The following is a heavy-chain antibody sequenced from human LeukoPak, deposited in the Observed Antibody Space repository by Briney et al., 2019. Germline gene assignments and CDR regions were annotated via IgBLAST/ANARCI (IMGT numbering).Heavy chain of an antibody. Sequence: KPGGSLRVSCAASGFSFNSYIMNWVRQAPGKRLERVSSISISRSYIYYADSVKGRFTISRDNAENSLYLQMNSLRAEDTAVYYCARGSRSATGRGYYFDYWGQGTLVTVSS. CDR3: ARGSRSATGRGYYFDY. V-gene: IGHV3-21*06. CDR2: ISISRSYI. J-gene: IGHJ4*02. D-gene: IGHD6-13*01. CDR1: GFSFNSYI.